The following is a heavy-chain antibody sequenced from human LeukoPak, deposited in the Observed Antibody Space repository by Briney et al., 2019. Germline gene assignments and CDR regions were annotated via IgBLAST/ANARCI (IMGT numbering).Heavy chain of an antibody. CDR3: ARVRCSSNSCFPDY. J-gene: IGHJ4*02. CDR1: GFTLSTYW. V-gene: IGHV3-7*01. D-gene: IGHD2-2*01. CDR2: IKQDGSDK. Sequence: GGSLRLSCAASGFTLSTYWMSWVRQAPGKGLEWVANIKQDGSDKYYVDSVKGRFTISRDNAKNSLFLQMNSLRAEDTAVYYCARVRCSSNSCFPDYWGQGTLVTVSS.